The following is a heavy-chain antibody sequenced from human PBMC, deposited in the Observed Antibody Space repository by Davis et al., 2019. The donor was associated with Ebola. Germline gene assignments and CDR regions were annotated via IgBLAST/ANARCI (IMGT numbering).Heavy chain of an antibody. D-gene: IGHD6-13*01. CDR1: GFTFSNAW. J-gene: IGHJ4*02. V-gene: IGHV3-23*01. CDR2: ISGSGGRT. Sequence: GGSLRLSCAASGFTFSNAWMSWVRQAPGKGLEWVSGISGSGGRTYYAQSVKGRFTISRDSSKNMMYLQMNSLRAEDTAVYYCAKVPYSSSWYALDYWGQGTLVTVSS. CDR3: AKVPYSSSWYALDY.